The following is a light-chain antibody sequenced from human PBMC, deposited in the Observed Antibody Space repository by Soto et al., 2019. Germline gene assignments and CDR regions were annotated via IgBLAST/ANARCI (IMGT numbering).Light chain of an antibody. CDR1: QSISSY. CDR2: AAS. Sequence: DLQMTQSPSSLSASVGDRVTITCRASQSISSYLNWYQQKPGKAPKLLIYAASSLQSGVPSRFSGSGSGTDFTLTISSLQPEDFATYYCQQSYSTPPTFVQGTKLEIK. J-gene: IGKJ2*01. CDR3: QQSYSTPPT. V-gene: IGKV1-39*01.